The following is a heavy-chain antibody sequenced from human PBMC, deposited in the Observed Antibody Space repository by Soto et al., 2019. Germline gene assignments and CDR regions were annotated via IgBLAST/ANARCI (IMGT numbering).Heavy chain of an antibody. V-gene: IGHV4-34*02. Sequence: QVHLQQWGAGLLTPSETLSLTCAVCGGSLNNYYWTWTRQPPGKGLEWIGEIHPSGSTHYNPSFTSRXXMXLXXSTNQFSLKMRSVTDADTAVYYCARGSDAYKLGRIWGQGTLVTVSS. CDR2: IHPSGST. J-gene: IGHJ4*02. D-gene: IGHD7-27*01. CDR1: GGSLNNYY. CDR3: ARGSDAYKLGRI.